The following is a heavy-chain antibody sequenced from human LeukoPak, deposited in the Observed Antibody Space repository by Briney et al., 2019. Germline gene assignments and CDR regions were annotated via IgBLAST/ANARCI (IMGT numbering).Heavy chain of an antibody. Sequence: PSETLSLTCTVSGYFVSSGYYWGWIRQPPGKGLEWIGYIYYSGSTNYNPSLKSRVTISVDTSKNQFSLKLSSVTAADTAVYYCARDHGSGSYHFDYWGQGTLVTVSS. J-gene: IGHJ4*02. CDR1: GYFVSSGYY. V-gene: IGHV4-61*01. D-gene: IGHD3-10*01. CDR2: IYYSGST. CDR3: ARDHGSGSYHFDY.